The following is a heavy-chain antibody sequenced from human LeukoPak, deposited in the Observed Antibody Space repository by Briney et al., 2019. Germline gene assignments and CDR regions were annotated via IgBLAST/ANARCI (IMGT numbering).Heavy chain of an antibody. D-gene: IGHD2-2*01. Sequence: GGSLRLSCVASGFSFSNFGLSWVRQAPGKGLQCVSYISGDSRTKYYADSVKGRFTISRDNSKNTLYLQMNSLRAEDTAVYYCAKLGEIGYCSSTSCFDYWGQGTLVTVSS. CDR1: GFSFSNFG. CDR3: AKLGEIGYCSSTSCFDY. J-gene: IGHJ4*02. V-gene: IGHV3-23*01. CDR2: ISGDSRTK.